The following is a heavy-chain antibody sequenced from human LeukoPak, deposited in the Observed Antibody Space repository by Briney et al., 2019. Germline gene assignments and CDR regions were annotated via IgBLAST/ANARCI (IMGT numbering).Heavy chain of an antibody. D-gene: IGHD3-10*01. Sequence: PGGSLRLSCAASGFTVSSNYMSWVRQAPGKGLEWVSVIYSGGSTYYADSVKGRFTISRDNSKNTLYLQMNSLRAEDTAVYYCAAGDDYYGSGSYPPFDYWGQGTLVTVSS. CDR2: IYSGGST. CDR3: AAGDDYYGSGSYPPFDY. CDR1: GFTVSSNY. J-gene: IGHJ4*02. V-gene: IGHV3-53*01.